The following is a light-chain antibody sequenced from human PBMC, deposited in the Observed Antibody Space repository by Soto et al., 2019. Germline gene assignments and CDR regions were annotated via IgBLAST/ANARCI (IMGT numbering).Light chain of an antibody. Sequence: ILVTQSPDSLAVSLGERATIHCKSRQSVLYGSNSCLAWYQQKPGQPPKLLIYWASIRESGVPDRFSGSGSGKDFPLTLSSLQAEDVEVYYCQQYFRTPYTFGQGNTLAI. CDR3: QQYFRTPYT. V-gene: IGKV4-1*01. CDR1: QSVLYGSNSC. J-gene: IGKJ2*01. CDR2: WAS.